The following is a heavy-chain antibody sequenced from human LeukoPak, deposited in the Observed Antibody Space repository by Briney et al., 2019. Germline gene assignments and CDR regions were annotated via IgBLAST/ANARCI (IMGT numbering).Heavy chain of an antibody. CDR3: AITIFGVVNGMDV. J-gene: IGHJ6*02. D-gene: IGHD3-3*01. Sequence: SVKVSCKASGGTFSSYAISWVRQAPGQGLEWMGGIIPIFGTANYAQKLQGRVTITADESTSTAYMELSSLRSEDTAVYYCAITIFGVVNGMDVWGQGTTVTVSS. CDR1: GGTFSSYA. CDR2: IIPIFGTA. V-gene: IGHV1-69*13.